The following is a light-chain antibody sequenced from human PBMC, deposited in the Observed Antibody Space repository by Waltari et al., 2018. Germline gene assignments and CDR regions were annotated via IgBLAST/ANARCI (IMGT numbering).Light chain of an antibody. CDR3: YSTDSSVNHRV. V-gene: IGLV3-10*01. CDR2: EDS. J-gene: IGLJ3*02. CDR1: ALPKKS. Sequence: SYELTQPPSVSVFPGQTARITCPGDALPKKSAYWFQQKSGQAPVVVIYEDSERPSGIPERFSASTSGTVATLTISGAQVEDEADYYCYSTDSSVNHRVFGGGTKLTVL.